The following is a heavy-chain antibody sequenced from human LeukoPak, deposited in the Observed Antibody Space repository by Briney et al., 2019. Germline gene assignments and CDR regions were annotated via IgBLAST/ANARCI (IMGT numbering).Heavy chain of an antibody. CDR2: IYDGGST. D-gene: IGHD4-17*01. CDR3: ARFYGVPGGWFDP. CDR1: GFTVSTNH. J-gene: IGHJ5*02. V-gene: IGHV3-66*01. Sequence: PGGSLRLSCAVSGFTVSTNHMTWVRQAPGKGLEWVSVIYDGGSTYYADSVKGRFTISRDNPKNTLFLQMNSLRAEDTAVYYCARFYGVPGGWFDPWGQGTLVTVSA.